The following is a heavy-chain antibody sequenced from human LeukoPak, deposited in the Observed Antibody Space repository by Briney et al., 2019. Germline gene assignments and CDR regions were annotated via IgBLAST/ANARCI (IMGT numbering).Heavy chain of an antibody. D-gene: IGHD3-22*01. CDR1: GYTFTSYD. J-gene: IGHJ4*02. CDR2: MNPNSGNT. V-gene: IGHV1-8*01. Sequence: ASVKVSCKASGYTFTSYDINWVRQATGQGLEWMGWMNPNSGNTGYAQKFQGRVTMTRNTSISTAYMELSSLRSEDTAVYYCARGRIPYYYDSSGSYFDYWGQGTLVTVSS. CDR3: ARGRIPYYYDSSGSYFDY.